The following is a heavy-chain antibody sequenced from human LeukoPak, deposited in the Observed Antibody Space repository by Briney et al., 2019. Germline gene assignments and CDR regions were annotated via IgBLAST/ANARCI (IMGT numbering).Heavy chain of an antibody. CDR2: INPNSGGT. CDR1: GYTFTGYY. J-gene: IGHJ4*02. D-gene: IGHD6-19*01. Sequence: ASVKVSCKASGYTFTGYYMHWVRQAPGQGLEWMGWINPNSGGTNYAQKFQGRVTMTRDTSISTAYMELSRLRSDDTAVYYCARGGYSSGWYSSELSPSYYFDYWGQGTLVTVSS. CDR3: ARGGYSSGWYSSELSPSYYFDY. V-gene: IGHV1-2*02.